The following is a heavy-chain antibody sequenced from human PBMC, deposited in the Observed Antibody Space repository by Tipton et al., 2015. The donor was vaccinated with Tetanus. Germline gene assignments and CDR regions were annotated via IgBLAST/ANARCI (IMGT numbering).Heavy chain of an antibody. V-gene: IGHV4-39*01. Sequence: TLSLTCTVSSASISSSDYYWGWIRQPPGKGLEWIGSVYYDGSAYRNPSLESRLTISVDTSKNQFSLKLNSVSAADTAVYYCAGPTLAHDAFDFWGQGTMVTVS. J-gene: IGHJ3*01. CDR1: SASISSSDYY. CDR2: VYYDGSA. CDR3: AGPTLAHDAFDF. D-gene: IGHD5-12*01.